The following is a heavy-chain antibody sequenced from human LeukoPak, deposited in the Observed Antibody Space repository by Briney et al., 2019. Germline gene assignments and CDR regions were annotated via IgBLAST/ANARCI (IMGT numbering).Heavy chain of an antibody. V-gene: IGHV3-48*03. D-gene: IGHD2-15*01. Sequence: GGSLRLSCAASGFTFSSHEMNWVRQAPGKGLEWVSYISSSGRTKYYADSVKGRFTISRDNAKNTLYLQLNSLRAEDTAIYYCAKVPGGRYCSTGICYFDNWGQGTLVTVSS. J-gene: IGHJ4*03. CDR2: ISSSGRTK. CDR1: GFTFSSHE. CDR3: AKVPGGRYCSTGICYFDN.